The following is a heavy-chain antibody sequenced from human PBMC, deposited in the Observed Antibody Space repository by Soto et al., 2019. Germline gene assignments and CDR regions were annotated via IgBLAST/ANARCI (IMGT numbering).Heavy chain of an antibody. V-gene: IGHV4-59*12. CDR3: ARGHSGSYPPSTFDY. J-gene: IGHJ4*02. CDR1: GGSISTYY. CDR2: IYYSGST. D-gene: IGHD1-26*01. Sequence: PSETLSLTCTVSGGSISTYYWSWIRQPPGKGLEWIGYIYYSGSTNYNPSLKSRVTISVDTSKNQFSLKLSSVTAADTAVYYCARGHSGSYPPSTFDYWGQGNLVTVS.